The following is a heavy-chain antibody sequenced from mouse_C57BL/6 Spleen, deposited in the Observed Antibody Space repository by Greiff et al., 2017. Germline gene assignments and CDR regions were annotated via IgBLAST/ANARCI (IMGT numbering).Heavy chain of an antibody. D-gene: IGHD2-5*01. V-gene: IGHV1-15*01. CDR2: IDPETGGT. CDR1: GYTFTDYE. CDR3: TGSNYGRFAY. Sequence: QVHVKQSGAELVRPGASVTLSCKASGYTFTDYEMHWVKQTPVHGLEWIGAIDPETGGTAYNQKFKGKAILTADKSSSTAYMELRSLTSEDSAVYYCTGSNYGRFAYWGQGTLVTVSA. J-gene: IGHJ3*01.